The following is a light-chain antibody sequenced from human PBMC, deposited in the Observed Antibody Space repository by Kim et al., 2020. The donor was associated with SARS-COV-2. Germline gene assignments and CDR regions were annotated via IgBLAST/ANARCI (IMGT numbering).Light chain of an antibody. CDR1: QGINRY. CDR2: GAS. CDR3: QQNNSYPPT. V-gene: IGKV1-16*01. J-gene: IGKJ4*02. Sequence: DIQMTQSPSSLSASVGDRVTITCRASQGINRYFAWYQQKPGEAPKPLIYGASSLQSGVPSRFSGSGSGTDFTLTISSLQPEDFATYYCQQNNSYPPTFGGGTKVEIK.